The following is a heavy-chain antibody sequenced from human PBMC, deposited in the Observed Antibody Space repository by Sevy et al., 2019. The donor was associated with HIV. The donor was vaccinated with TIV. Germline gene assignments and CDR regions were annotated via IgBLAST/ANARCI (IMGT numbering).Heavy chain of an antibody. J-gene: IGHJ4*02. Sequence: GSLRLSCAVYGGSFSTYYWSWIRQPPGKGLEWIGEINHSGSTNYNPSLKSRVTISVDTSKNQFSLKLSSVTAADTALYYCARLTGPDYWGQGTLVTVSS. V-gene: IGHV4-34*01. CDR1: GGSFSTYY. CDR3: ARLTGPDY. CDR2: INHSGST. D-gene: IGHD4-4*01.